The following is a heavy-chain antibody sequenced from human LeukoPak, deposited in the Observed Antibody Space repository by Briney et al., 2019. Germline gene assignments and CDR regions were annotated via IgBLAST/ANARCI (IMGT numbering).Heavy chain of an antibody. CDR2: IYTSGST. J-gene: IGHJ4*02. V-gene: IGHV4-4*07. CDR3: ARVGQWLALDY. D-gene: IGHD6-19*01. CDR1: GGSNSSYY. Sequence: PSETLSLTCTVSGGSNSSYYWSWIRQPAGKGLEWIGRIYTSGSTNYNPSLKSRVTISVDTSKNQFSLKLSSVTAADTAVYYCARVGQWLALDYWGQGTLVTVSS.